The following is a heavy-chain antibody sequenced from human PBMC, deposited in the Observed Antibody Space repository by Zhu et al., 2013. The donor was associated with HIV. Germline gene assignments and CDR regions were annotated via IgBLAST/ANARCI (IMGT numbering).Heavy chain of an antibody. J-gene: IGHJ6*02. CDR3: ASVERYCSGGSCYAPYLRYYYGMDV. V-gene: IGHV1-69*01. CDR2: IIPIFGTA. D-gene: IGHD2-15*01. Sequence: QVQLVQSGAEVKKPGSSVKVSCKASGGTFSSYAISWVRQAPGQGLEWMGGIIPIFGTANYAQKFQGRVTITADESTSTAYMELSSLRSEDTAVYYCASVERYCSGGSCYAPYLRYYYGMDVWGQGTTVTVSS. CDR1: GGTFSSYA.